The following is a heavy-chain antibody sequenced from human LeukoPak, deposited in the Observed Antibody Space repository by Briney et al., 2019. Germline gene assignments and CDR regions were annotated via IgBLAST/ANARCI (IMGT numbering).Heavy chain of an antibody. V-gene: IGHV3-21*01. Sequence: MAGGSLRLSCAASGFTFSSYSMNWVRQAPGKGLEWVSSISSSSSYIYYADSVKGRFTISRDNAKNSLYLQMNRLRAEDTAVYYWWNTVGCRRGKYFGFLGQGTLVTVSS. J-gene: IGHJ4*02. CDR2: ISSSSSYI. CDR1: GFTFSSYS. D-gene: IGHD1/OR15-1a*01. CDR3: WNTVGCRRGKYFGF.